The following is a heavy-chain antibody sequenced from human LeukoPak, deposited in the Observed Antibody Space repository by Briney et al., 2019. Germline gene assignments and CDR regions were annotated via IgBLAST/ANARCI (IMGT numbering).Heavy chain of an antibody. D-gene: IGHD3-22*01. J-gene: IGHJ3*02. CDR1: GFTVSSNY. CDR2: IYSGGST. V-gene: IGHV3-66*02. Sequence: GGSLRLSCAASGFTVSSNYMSWVRQAPGKGLEWVSVIYSGGSTYYADSVKGRFTISRDNSKNTLYLQMNSLRAEDTAVYYCVRDNYSYDISGHPCLFDTWGQGQMATVSS. CDR3: VRDNYSYDISGHPCLFDT.